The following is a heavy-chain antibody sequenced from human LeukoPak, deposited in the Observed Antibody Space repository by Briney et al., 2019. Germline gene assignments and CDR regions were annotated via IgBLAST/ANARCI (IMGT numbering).Heavy chain of an antibody. CDR2: INPNSGAT. J-gene: IGHJ6*03. Sequence: GASVKVSCKASGYTFTGYYMHWVRQAPGQGLEWMGWINPNSGATNYAQKFQGRVTMTRDTSISTAYMELSRLRSDDTAVYYCARSGYGDLFGMDVWGKGTTVTVSS. CDR1: GYTFTGYY. D-gene: IGHD4-17*01. CDR3: ARSGYGDLFGMDV. V-gene: IGHV1-2*02.